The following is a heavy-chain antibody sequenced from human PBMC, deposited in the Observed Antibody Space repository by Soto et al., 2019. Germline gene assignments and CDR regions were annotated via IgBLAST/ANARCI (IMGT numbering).Heavy chain of an antibody. CDR2: IGTSGKTI. V-gene: IGHV3-48*03. CDR1: GFTFSSYE. Sequence: EVQLVESGGGLVQAGGSLRLFCAVSGFTFSSYEMNWVRQAPGKGLEWVSYIGTSGKTIYYADSVRGRFTISRDNAKNSLYLQMNSLRAEDTAVYFCARDQSGGSFHWGQGTLVTVSS. D-gene: IGHD2-15*01. CDR3: ARDQSGGSFH. J-gene: IGHJ4*02.